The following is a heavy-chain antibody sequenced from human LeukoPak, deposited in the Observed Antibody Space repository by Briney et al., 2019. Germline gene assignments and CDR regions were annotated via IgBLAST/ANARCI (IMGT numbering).Heavy chain of an antibody. J-gene: IGHJ4*02. CDR2: INAGNGNT. Sequence: GASVKVSCKASGYTFTSYAMHWVRQAPGQRLEWMGWINAGNGNTKYSQKFQGRVTITRDTSASTAYMELSSLRSEDTAVYYCARGDSLRQQLVCRYWGQGTLVTVSS. V-gene: IGHV1-3*01. CDR1: GYTFTSYA. D-gene: IGHD6-13*01. CDR3: ARGDSLRQQLVCRY.